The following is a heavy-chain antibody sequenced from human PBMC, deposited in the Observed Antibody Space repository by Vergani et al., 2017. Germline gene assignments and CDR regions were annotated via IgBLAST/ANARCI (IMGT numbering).Heavy chain of an antibody. J-gene: IGHJ4*02. CDR2: ISSSSSYI. Sequence: VQLQESGPGLVKPSETLSLTCTVSGGSISSYYWSWIRQPAGKGLEWVSSISSSSSYIYYADSVKGRFTISRDNAKNSLYLQMNSLRAEDTAVYYCARAPRDYDSSGYSDYWGQGTLVTVSS. D-gene: IGHD3-22*01. CDR3: ARAPRDYDSSGYSDY. CDR1: GGSISSYY. V-gene: IGHV3-21*01.